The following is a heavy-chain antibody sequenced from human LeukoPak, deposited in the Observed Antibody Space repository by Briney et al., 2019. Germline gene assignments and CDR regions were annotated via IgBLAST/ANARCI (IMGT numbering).Heavy chain of an antibody. J-gene: IGHJ6*03. Sequence: GGSLRLSCAASGFTFSSYAMHWVRQAPGKGLEYVSAISSNGGSTYYANSVKGRFTISRDNSKNTLYLQMGSLRAEDMAVYYCARGLEGRGHYYYYMDVWGKGTTVTISS. CDR3: ARGLEGRGHYYYYMDV. CDR1: GFTFSSYA. V-gene: IGHV3-64*01. CDR2: ISSNGGST. D-gene: IGHD5-24*01.